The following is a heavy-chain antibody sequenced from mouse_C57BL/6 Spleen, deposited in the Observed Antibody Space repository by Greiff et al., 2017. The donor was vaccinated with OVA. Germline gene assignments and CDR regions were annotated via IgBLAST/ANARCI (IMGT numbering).Heavy chain of an antibody. CDR1: GFSLTSYG. J-gene: IGHJ4*01. CDR2: IWRGGST. D-gene: IGHD2-13*01. Sequence: VQLQQSGPGLVQPSQSLSITCTVSGFSLTSYGVHWVRQSPGTGLEWLGVIWRGGSTDYNAAFMSRLRIPKDNSKSQVFFKMNSLQADDTAIYYCAKEEDYIRAMDYWGQGTSVTVSS. V-gene: IGHV2-5*01. CDR3: AKEEDYIRAMDY.